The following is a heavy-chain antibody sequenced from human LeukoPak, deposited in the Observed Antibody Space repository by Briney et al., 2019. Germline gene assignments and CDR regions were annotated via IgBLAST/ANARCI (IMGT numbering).Heavy chain of an antibody. V-gene: IGHV3-9*01. CDR2: ISWNSGSI. D-gene: IGHD2-2*01. CDR3: AKDMYDLSRSAMGGYYYYGMDV. Sequence: GRSLSLSCAASGFTFDDYAMHWVRQAPGKGLEWVSGISWNSGSIGYADSVKGRFTISRDNAKNSLYLQMNSLRAEDTALYYCAKDMYDLSRSAMGGYYYYGMDVWGQGTTVTVSS. CDR1: GFTFDDYA. J-gene: IGHJ6*02.